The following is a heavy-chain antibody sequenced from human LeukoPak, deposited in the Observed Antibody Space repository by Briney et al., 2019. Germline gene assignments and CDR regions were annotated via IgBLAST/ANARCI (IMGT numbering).Heavy chain of an antibody. CDR1: GYTFTGYY. CDR3: ARQHDYGDYVGAY. V-gene: IGHV1-2*02. Sequence: GASVKVSCKASGYTFTGYYMHWVRQAPGQGLEWMGWINPNSGVTTYAQKFQGRVTMTRDTSISTAYMELSRLRSDDTAVYYCARQHDYGDYVGAYWGQGTPVTVFS. J-gene: IGHJ4*02. D-gene: IGHD4-17*01. CDR2: INPNSGVT.